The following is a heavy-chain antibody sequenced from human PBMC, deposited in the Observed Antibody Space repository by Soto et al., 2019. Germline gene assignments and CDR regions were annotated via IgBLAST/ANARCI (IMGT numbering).Heavy chain of an antibody. D-gene: IGHD3-22*01. Sequence: PGGSLRLSCAASGFTFSSYAMSWVRQAPGKGLEWVSAISGSGGSTYYADSVKGRFTISRDNSKNTLYLQMNSLRDEDTAVYYCAKGDYYDSSGYYYDPQLDYWGQGTLFTVSS. CDR3: AKGDYYDSSGYYYDPQLDY. V-gene: IGHV3-23*01. CDR2: ISGSGGST. J-gene: IGHJ4*02. CDR1: GFTFSSYA.